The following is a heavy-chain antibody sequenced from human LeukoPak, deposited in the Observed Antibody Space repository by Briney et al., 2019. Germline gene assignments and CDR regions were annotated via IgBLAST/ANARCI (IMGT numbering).Heavy chain of an antibody. D-gene: IGHD1-26*01. Sequence: PGGSLRLSCAASAFTFSSYWMHWVRQAPGKGLVRVSRINPDGSSKTYADSVKGRFTISRDNAKNTLYLQMNSLRAEDTAVYYCARADYRGNYLVYWGQGTLVTVSS. J-gene: IGHJ4*02. V-gene: IGHV3-74*01. CDR2: INPDGSSK. CDR3: ARADYRGNYLVY. CDR1: AFTFSSYW.